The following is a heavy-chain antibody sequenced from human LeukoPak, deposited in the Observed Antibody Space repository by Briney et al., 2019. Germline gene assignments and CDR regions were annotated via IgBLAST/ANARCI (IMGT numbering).Heavy chain of an antibody. CDR2: IHHSGST. V-gene: IGHV4-38-2*02. CDR3: ARDSRGYSSSSYFDL. D-gene: IGHD6-6*01. CDR1: GYSISSSYS. J-gene: IGHJ2*01. Sequence: SETLSLTCTVSGYSISSSYSWGWIRQPPEKGLEWIGSIHHSGSTDYNPSLKSRVTISLDKSKNQFSLRLSSVTAADTAVYYCARDSRGYSSSSYFDLWGRGTLVTVSS.